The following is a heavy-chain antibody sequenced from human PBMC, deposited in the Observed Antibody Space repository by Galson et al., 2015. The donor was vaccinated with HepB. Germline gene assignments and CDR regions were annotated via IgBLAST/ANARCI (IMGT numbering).Heavy chain of an antibody. CDR3: ARGGADYYDSSGYLDY. V-gene: IGHV1-8*01. J-gene: IGHJ4*02. CDR2: MNPNSGNT. D-gene: IGHD3-22*01. Sequence: SVRVSCKASGYTFTSYDINWVRQATGQGLEWVGWMNPNSGNTGYAQKFQGRVTMTRNTSISTAYMELSSLRSEDTAVYYCARGGADYYDSSGYLDYWGQGTLVTVSS. CDR1: GYTFTSYD.